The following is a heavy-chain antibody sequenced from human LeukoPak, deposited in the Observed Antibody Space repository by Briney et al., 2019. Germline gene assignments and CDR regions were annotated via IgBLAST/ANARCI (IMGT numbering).Heavy chain of an antibody. Sequence: PSETLSLTCTVSGGSISSYYWSWIRQPPGKGLEWIGYIYYSGSTNYNPSLKSRVTISVDTSKNQFSLNLSSVTAADTAVYYCARGLVATIDGEDYWGQGTLVTVSS. CDR1: GGSISSYY. D-gene: IGHD5-12*01. CDR2: IYYSGST. J-gene: IGHJ4*02. V-gene: IGHV4-59*08. CDR3: ARGLVATIDGEDY.